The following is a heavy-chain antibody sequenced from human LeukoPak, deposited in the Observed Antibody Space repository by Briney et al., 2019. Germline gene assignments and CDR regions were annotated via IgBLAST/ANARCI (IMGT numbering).Heavy chain of an antibody. J-gene: IGHJ4*02. V-gene: IGHV1-18*01. CDR1: GYTFTSYG. CDR2: ISAYNGYT. Sequence: ASVKVSCKASGYTFTSYGISWVRQAPGQGLEWMGWISAYNGYTNYAQKLQGRVTMTTDTSTSTAYMELRSLRSDDTAVYYCARVPPVGYYYDSSGYYDYWGQGTLVTVSS. CDR3: ARVPPVGYYYDSSGYYDY. D-gene: IGHD3-22*01.